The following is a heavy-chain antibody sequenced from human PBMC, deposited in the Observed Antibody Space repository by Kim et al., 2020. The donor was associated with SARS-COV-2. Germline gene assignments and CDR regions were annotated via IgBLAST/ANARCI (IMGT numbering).Heavy chain of an antibody. CDR3: ARAPWMGVRGPPGTQIDY. V-gene: IGHV4-34*01. CDR1: GGSFSGYY. Sequence: SETLSLTCAVYGGSFSGYYWSWIRQPPGKGLEWIGEINHSGSTNYNPSLKSRVTISVDTSKNQFSLKLSSVTAADTAVYYCARAPWMGVRGPPGTQIDYWGQGTLVTVSS. J-gene: IGHJ4*02. D-gene: IGHD3-10*01. CDR2: INHSGST.